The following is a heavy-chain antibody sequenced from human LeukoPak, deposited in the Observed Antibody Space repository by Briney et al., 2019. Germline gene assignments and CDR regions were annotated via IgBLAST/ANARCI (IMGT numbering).Heavy chain of an antibody. CDR2: INPNSGGT. J-gene: IGHJ4*02. Sequence: ASVKVSCKASGYTFIGYYLHWVRQAPGQGLEWMGWINPNSGGTNYAQKFQGRVTMTRATSISTAYMELSRLRSDDTAVYYCARDGSNGYYYAYYFDYWGQGTLVTVSS. D-gene: IGHD3-22*01. CDR3: ARDGSNGYYYAYYFDY. CDR1: GYTFIGYY. V-gene: IGHV1-2*02.